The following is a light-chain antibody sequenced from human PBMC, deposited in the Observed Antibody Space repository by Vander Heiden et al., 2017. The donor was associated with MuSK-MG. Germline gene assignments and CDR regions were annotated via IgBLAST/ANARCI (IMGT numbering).Light chain of an antibody. V-gene: IGLV3-1*01. CDR2: QDN. CDR1: KLGDKY. CDR3: QAWDSSTYV. J-gene: IGLJ1*01. Sequence: YELTQPPSVSVSPGQTVSISRPGAKLGDKYASWYQQKPGQSPVVVIYQDNKRPSGFPERFSGSNFGNTATLTISETQGMDEADYYCQAWDSSTYVFGTGTKVTVL.